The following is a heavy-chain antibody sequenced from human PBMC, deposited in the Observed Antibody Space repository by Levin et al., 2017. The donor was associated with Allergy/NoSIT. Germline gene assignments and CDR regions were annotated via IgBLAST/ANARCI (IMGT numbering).Heavy chain of an antibody. CDR2: IYYSGST. D-gene: IGHD3-10*01. Sequence: SETLSLTCTVSGGSISSSSYYWGWIRQPPGKGLEWIGSIYYSGSTYYNPSLKSRVTISVDTSKNQFSLKLSSVTAADTAVYYCARLLYYYGSGIDDAFDIWGQGTMVTVSS. J-gene: IGHJ3*02. CDR1: GGSISSSSYY. V-gene: IGHV4-39*01. CDR3: ARLLYYYGSGIDDAFDI.